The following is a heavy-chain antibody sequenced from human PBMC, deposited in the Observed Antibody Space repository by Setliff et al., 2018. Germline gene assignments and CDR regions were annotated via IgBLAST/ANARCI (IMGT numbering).Heavy chain of an antibody. D-gene: IGHD3-9*01. CDR1: GFIISDYW. J-gene: IGHJ4*02. V-gene: IGHV3-7*03. CDR3: AKVDQFDLEGLDY. Sequence: GGSLRLSCVASGFIISDYWMTWVRQAPGKGLEWVADIRQDGTNKYYADSVKGRFTISRDNAKNSLYLQMNSLRAEDTAVYYCAKVDQFDLEGLDYWGQGALVTVSS. CDR2: IRQDGTNK.